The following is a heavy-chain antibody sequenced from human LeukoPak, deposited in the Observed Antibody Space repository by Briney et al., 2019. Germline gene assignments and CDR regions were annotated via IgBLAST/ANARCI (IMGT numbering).Heavy chain of an antibody. CDR1: GFSFSKYW. Sequence: GGSLRLSCAASGFSFSKYWMRWVRQTPGEGLVWVSRIKEDGTYTSYADSVKGRFTISRDNARNTVFLQMNSLRAEDTAVYYCARDFDMGITPGDDFDFWGQGTLVTVSS. D-gene: IGHD3-9*01. CDR2: IKEDGTYT. CDR3: ARDFDMGITPGDDFDF. V-gene: IGHV3-74*01. J-gene: IGHJ4*02.